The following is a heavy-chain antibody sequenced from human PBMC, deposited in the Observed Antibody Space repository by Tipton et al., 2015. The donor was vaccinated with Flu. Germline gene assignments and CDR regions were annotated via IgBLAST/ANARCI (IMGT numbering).Heavy chain of an antibody. CDR1: GFTFHDAW. V-gene: IGHV3-15*01. CDR3: ISDVGVLRYAG. D-gene: IGHD3-9*01. J-gene: IGHJ4*02. Sequence: VQLVQSGGGLVQPGGSLRLSCTASGFTFHDAWMSWVCQAPGKGLEWVGRILSKTDGGTTDYAAPVKGRFTISRDDSKNTVYLQMNSLKTDDTAMYYCISDVGVLRYAGWGQGTLVTVSS. CDR2: ILSKTDGGTT.